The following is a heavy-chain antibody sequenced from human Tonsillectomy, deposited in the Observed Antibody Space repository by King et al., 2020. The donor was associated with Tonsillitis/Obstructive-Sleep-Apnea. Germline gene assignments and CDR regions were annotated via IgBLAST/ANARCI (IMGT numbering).Heavy chain of an antibody. Sequence: VQLVESGGGFIQPGGSLRLSCAASGFTVSSKYMSWVRQAPGKGLGWGSVFYTGGSIYYAYSVKGRFTIPRDNSKNTLYLQMNSLRAEDTAVYYCARDHVGYYYMDVWGKGTTVTVSS. V-gene: IGHV3-53*01. J-gene: IGHJ6*03. D-gene: IGHD2-15*01. CDR3: ARDHVGYYYMDV. CDR1: GFTVSSKY. CDR2: FYTGGSI.